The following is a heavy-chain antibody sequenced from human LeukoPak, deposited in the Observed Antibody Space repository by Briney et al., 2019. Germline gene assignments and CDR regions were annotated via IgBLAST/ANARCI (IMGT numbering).Heavy chain of an antibody. CDR3: ARADSYYYGSGFRTYNWFDP. V-gene: IGHV4-59*08. D-gene: IGHD3-10*01. Sequence: SETLALICTVSGGSISRYYWSWIRQPPGKGLEWIGYIYYSGSANYNPPLKSRITISVDTSKNQYSLKLSSVTAADTAVYYCARADSYYYGSGFRTYNWFDPWGQGTLITVSS. CDR2: IYYSGSA. CDR1: GGSISRYY. J-gene: IGHJ5*02.